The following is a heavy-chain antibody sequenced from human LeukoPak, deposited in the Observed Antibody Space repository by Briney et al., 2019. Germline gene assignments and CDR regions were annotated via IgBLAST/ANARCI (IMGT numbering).Heavy chain of an antibody. CDR3: ARAGQWSVTTSRWYYDL. D-gene: IGHD4-17*01. V-gene: IGHV3-7*01. J-gene: IGHJ2*01. CDR1: GFIFSGYW. Sequence: AGGSLRLSCAASGFIFSGYWVAWVRQAPGEGLEWVANIKEDGSEKNCVDSVKGRFTISRDNAKNSLYLQMNSLRAEGTAVYYCARAGQWSVTTSRWYYDLWGRGTLVTVSS. CDR2: IKEDGSEK.